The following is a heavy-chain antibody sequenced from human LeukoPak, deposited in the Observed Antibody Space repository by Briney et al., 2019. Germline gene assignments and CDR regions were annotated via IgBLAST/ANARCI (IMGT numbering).Heavy chain of an antibody. CDR3: ASAILGYCSSTSCLFDY. CDR1: GYSFTSYW. V-gene: IGHV5-51*01. J-gene: IGHJ4*02. D-gene: IGHD2-2*01. Sequence: GESLKISFKGSGYSFTSYWIGWVRPMPGKGLEWMGIIYPGDSDTRYSPSFQGQVTISADKSISTAYLQWSSLKASDTAMYYCASAILGYCSSTSCLFDYWGQGTLVTVSS. CDR2: IYPGDSDT.